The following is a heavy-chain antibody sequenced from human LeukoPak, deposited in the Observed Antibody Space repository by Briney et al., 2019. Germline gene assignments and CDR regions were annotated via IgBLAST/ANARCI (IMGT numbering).Heavy chain of an antibody. J-gene: IGHJ6*03. CDR2: IIPIFGTA. CDR3: ASSVGSSSYYYYYMDV. V-gene: IGHV1-69*05. CDR1: GGTFSSYA. Sequence: ASVKVSCKASGGTFSSYAISWVRQAPGRGLEWMGGIIPIFGTANYAQKFQGRVTITTDESTSAAYMELSSLRSEDTAVYYCASSVGSSSYYYYYMDVWGKGTTVTVSS. D-gene: IGHD6-6*01.